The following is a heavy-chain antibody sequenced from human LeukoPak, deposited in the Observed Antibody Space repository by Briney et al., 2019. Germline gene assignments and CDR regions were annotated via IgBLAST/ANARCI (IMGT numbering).Heavy chain of an antibody. CDR2: IIPILGIA. Sequence: SVKVSCKASGGTFSSYAISWVRQAPGQGLEWMGRIIPILGIANYAQKFQGRVTITADKSTSTAYMELSSLRSEDTAVYYCAGALNMIADAFDIWGQGTMVTVSS. V-gene: IGHV1-69*04. D-gene: IGHD3-22*01. CDR1: GGTFSSYA. J-gene: IGHJ3*02. CDR3: AGALNMIADAFDI.